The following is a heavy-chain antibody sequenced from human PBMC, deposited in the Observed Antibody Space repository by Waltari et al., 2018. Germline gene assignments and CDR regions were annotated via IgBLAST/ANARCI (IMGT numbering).Heavy chain of an antibody. Sequence: QVQLVQSGAEVKKPGSSVKVSCKASGGTFSSYAISWVRQAPGQGLEWMGGIIPIFGTANYAQKFQGRVTITTDESTSTSYRELSSLRSEDTAVYYCAMGITGIGSGYYYYYMDVWGKGTTVTVSS. V-gene: IGHV1-69*05. CDR2: IIPIFGTA. J-gene: IGHJ6*03. CDR1: GGTFSSYA. CDR3: AMGITGIGSGYYYYYMDV. D-gene: IGHD1-20*01.